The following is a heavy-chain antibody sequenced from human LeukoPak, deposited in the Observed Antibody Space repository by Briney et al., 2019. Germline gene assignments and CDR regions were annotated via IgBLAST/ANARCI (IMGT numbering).Heavy chain of an antibody. Sequence: GGSLRLTCAASGFTFSIYAMNWVRQAPGKGLEWVSAISSGGGSTYYADSVKGRFTISRDNSKDTLSLQMNSLRAEDTAVYSPPCYFDYWGQGTLVTVSS. CDR1: GFTFSIYA. J-gene: IGHJ4*02. CDR2: ISSGGGST. CDR3: PCYFDY. V-gene: IGHV3-23*01.